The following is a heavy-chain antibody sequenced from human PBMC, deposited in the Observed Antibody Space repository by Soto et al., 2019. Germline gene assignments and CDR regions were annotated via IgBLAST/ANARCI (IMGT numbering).Heavy chain of an antibody. J-gene: IGHJ4*02. CDR3: AKDSITMVRGAPGY. V-gene: IGHV3-23*01. CDR2: ISGSGGST. Sequence: GGSLRLSCAASGFTFSSYAMSWVRQAPGKGLEWVSAISGSGGSTYYADSVKGRFTISRDNSRNTLYLQMNSLRAEDTAVYYCAKDSITMVRGAPGYWGQGTLVTVSS. CDR1: GFTFSSYA. D-gene: IGHD3-10*01.